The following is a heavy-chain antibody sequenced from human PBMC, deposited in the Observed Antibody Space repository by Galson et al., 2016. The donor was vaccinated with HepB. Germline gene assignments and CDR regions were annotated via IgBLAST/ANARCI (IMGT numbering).Heavy chain of an antibody. Sequence: SLRLSCAASGFSFSDAWMTWVRQAPGKGLEWVGRIKSKADGGTTDYAAPVKGRFTISRDDSENTLYLQMKSLKTEDTAVYYCTTPYIRGRAYYFDYWGQGTLVTVSS. CDR3: TTPYIRGRAYYFDY. CDR2: IKSKADGGTT. V-gene: IGHV3-15*01. D-gene: IGHD3-16*01. J-gene: IGHJ4*02. CDR1: GFSFSDAW.